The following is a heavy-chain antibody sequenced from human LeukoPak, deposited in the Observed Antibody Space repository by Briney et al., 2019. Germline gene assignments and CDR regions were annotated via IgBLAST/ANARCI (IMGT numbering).Heavy chain of an antibody. CDR2: ISAYNGNT. V-gene: IGHV1-18*01. J-gene: IGHJ4*02. Sequence: ASVKVSCKASGYTFTSYGISWVRQAPGQGLEWMGWISAYNGNTNYAQKLQGRVTIIRDTSIRTTYMELSSLRSDDTAVYYCARAYYYGSGNYYFFDNWGQGTLVTVSS. CDR1: GYTFTSYG. D-gene: IGHD3-10*01. CDR3: ARAYYYGSGNYYFFDN.